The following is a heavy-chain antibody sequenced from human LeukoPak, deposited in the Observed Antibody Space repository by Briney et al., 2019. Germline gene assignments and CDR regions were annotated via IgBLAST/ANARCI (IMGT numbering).Heavy chain of an antibody. J-gene: IGHJ3*02. Sequence: SETLSLTCAVSGYSISSGYYWGWIRQPPGKGLEWIGSIYHSGSTYYNPSLKSRVTISVDTSKNQFSLKLSYLTAADTAVYYCASPYCSSTSCYTWAFDIWGQGTMVTVSS. CDR2: IYHSGST. CDR3: ASPYCSSTSCYTWAFDI. CDR1: GYSISSGYY. V-gene: IGHV4-38-2*01. D-gene: IGHD2-2*02.